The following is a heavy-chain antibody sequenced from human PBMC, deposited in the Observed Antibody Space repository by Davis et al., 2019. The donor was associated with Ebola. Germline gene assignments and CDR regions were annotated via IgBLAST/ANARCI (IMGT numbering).Heavy chain of an antibody. Sequence: PGGSLRLSCVASGFNLNTYAMSWVRQAPGRGLEWVSSLSGTGDSKYYADSVKDRFTFSRDISKNTLYLQMNSLRAEDTAVYYCAKSGLSFGVVKYHYGMDVWGKGTTVTVSS. J-gene: IGHJ6*04. CDR2: LSGTGDSK. CDR1: GFNLNTYA. V-gene: IGHV3-23*01. D-gene: IGHD3-3*01. CDR3: AKSGLSFGVVKYHYGMDV.